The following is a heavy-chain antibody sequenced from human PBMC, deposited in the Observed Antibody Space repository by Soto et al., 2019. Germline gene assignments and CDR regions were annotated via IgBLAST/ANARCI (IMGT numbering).Heavy chain of an antibody. CDR3: AKEELGGDTPIDY. D-gene: IGHD3-16*01. CDR2: ISYDGSNK. J-gene: IGHJ4*02. V-gene: IGHV3-30*18. Sequence: GGSLRLSCAASGFTFSSYGMHWVRQAPGKGLEWVAVISYDGSNKYYADSVKGRFTISRDNSKNTLYLQMNSLRAEDTAVYYCAKEELGGDTPIDYWGQGTLVTVSS. CDR1: GFTFSSYG.